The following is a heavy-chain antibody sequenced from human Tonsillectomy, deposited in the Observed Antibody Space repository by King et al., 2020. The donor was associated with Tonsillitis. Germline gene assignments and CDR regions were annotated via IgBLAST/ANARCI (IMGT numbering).Heavy chain of an antibody. CDR3: TTEVYYDILTGYFENFDY. J-gene: IGHJ4*02. V-gene: IGHV3-15*01. D-gene: IGHD3-9*01. CDR1: GFTFSNAW. CDR2: IKSKTDGGTT. Sequence: VQLVESGGGLVKPGGSLRLSCAASGFTFSNAWMSWVRQAPGKGLEWVGRIKSKTDGGTTDYAAPVKGRFTISRDDSKNTLYLQMNSLKTEDTAVYYCTTEVYYDILTGYFENFDYWGQGTLVTVSS.